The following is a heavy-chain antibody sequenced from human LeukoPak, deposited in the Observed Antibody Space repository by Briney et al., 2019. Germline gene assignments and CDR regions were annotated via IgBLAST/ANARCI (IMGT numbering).Heavy chain of an antibody. V-gene: IGHV5-51*01. D-gene: IGHD6-13*01. CDR1: GYSFSNYW. Sequence: GESLKISCKGFGYSFSNYWIGWVRQMPGKGLEWMGIIYPGDSDTRYSPSFQGQVTISADRSISTAYLQWSSLKASDTAMYYCATSNQVVGSSWLPFGYWGQGTLVTVSS. CDR3: ATSNQVVGSSWLPFGY. J-gene: IGHJ4*02. CDR2: IYPGDSDT.